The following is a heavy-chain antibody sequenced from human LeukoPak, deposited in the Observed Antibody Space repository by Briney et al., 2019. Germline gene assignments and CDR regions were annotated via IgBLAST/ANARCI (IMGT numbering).Heavy chain of an antibody. V-gene: IGHV1-8*01. D-gene: IGHD5-24*01. CDR2: MNPNSGNT. J-gene: IGHJ4*02. CDR1: GYTFTSYD. Sequence: ASVKVSCMASGYTFTSYDINWVRQATGEGLEWMGWMNPNSGNTGYAQKFQGRVTMTRNTSISTAYMELSSLRSEDTAVYYCARGGRWLQFCDYWGQGTLVTVSS. CDR3: ARGGRWLQFCDY.